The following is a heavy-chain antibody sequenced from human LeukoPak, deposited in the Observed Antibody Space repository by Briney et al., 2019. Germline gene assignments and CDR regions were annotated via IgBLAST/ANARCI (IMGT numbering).Heavy chain of an antibody. J-gene: IGHJ4*02. CDR2: IYSGGGT. CDR3: ARDDGSSPYDY. Sequence: GGSLRLSCAASGFTVSSNYMSWIRQAPGKGLEWVSVIYSGGGTYYAGSVKGRFTISRDNSKNTLYLQTNSLRAEDTAVYYCARDDGSSPYDYWGQGTLVTVSS. CDR1: GFTVSSNY. V-gene: IGHV3-66*02. D-gene: IGHD6-6*01.